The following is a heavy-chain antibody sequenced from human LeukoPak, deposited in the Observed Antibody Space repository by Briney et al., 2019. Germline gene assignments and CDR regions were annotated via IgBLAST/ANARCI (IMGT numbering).Heavy chain of an antibody. J-gene: IGHJ3*02. Sequence: ASVKVSCKASGYTFTSYAIHWVRQAPGQRLEWMGWINAGNGNTKYSQKFQGRVTITRDTSASTAYMELSSLRSEDTAVYYCAREGSRLLWFGERGAFDIWGQGTMATVSS. CDR2: INAGNGNT. CDR1: GYTFTSYA. CDR3: AREGSRLLWFGERGAFDI. V-gene: IGHV1-3*01. D-gene: IGHD3-10*01.